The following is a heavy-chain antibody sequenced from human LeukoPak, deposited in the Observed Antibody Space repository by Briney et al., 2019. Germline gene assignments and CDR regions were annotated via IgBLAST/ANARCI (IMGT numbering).Heavy chain of an antibody. Sequence: GGFLRLSCAASGFTFSSYSMNRVRQPPWKGLEWVSYISSSSSTIYYGDSLNSRSTICRDNDKNSLYLQMNNLRAEDMVFFFKQKTAYEILTGPIDYWGQGTLVTVSS. CDR2: ISSSSSTI. J-gene: IGHJ4*02. V-gene: IGHV3-48*04. CDR3: QKTAYEILTGPIDY. D-gene: IGHD3-9*01. CDR1: GFTFSSYS.